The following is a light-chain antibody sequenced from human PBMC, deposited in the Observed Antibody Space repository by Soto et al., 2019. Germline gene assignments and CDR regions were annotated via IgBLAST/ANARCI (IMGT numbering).Light chain of an antibody. V-gene: IGKV3-20*01. CDR3: HHYGRSPIFT. CDR2: GAS. J-gene: IGKJ3*01. CDR1: QSVASNH. Sequence: EVVLTQSPGTLSLSVGERATLSRRASQSVASNHLAWYQQKPGQAPRLLIYGASTRAAGIPDRFSGSGSGTDFTLTISRLEPEDFGVFFCHHYGRSPIFTFGRGTTVDMK.